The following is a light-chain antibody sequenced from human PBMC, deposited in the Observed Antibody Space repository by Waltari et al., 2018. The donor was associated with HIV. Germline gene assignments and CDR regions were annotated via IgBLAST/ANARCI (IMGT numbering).Light chain of an antibody. CDR3: AAWDDSLNAYV. J-gene: IGLJ1*01. CDR1: SPNIGSNN. CDR2: RSR. V-gene: IGLV1-44*01. Sequence: QYVLTQPPSASGTPGQRVTISCSGSSPNIGSNNVNWYRQFPGTAPKLLIYRSRERPSGVPDRFSGSESGTSGSLAINGLQSEDDAHYYCAAWDDSLNAYVFGTGTKVTVL.